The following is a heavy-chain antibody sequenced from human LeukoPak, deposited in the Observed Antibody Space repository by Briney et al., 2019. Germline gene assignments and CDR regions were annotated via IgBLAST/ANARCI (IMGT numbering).Heavy chain of an antibody. D-gene: IGHD3-10*01. CDR2: IYYSGST. J-gene: IGHJ4*02. V-gene: IGHV4-39*01. CDR3: ARFIAMVRGIDY. Sequence: SETLSLTCTVSGGSISSSSYYWGWIRQPPGKGLEWIGSIYYSGSTYYNPSLKSRVTISVDTSKNQFSLKLSSVTPADTAVYYCARFIAMVRGIDYWGQGTLVTVSS. CDR1: GGSISSSSYY.